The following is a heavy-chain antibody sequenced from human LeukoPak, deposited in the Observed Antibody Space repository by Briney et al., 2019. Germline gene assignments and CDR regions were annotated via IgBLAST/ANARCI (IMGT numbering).Heavy chain of an antibody. Sequence: SGPTLVKPTQTLTLTCTFSGFSLSTSGMRVSWIRQPPGKALEWLARIDWDDDKFYSTSLKTRLTISKDTSKNQVVLTMTNMDPVDTATYYCARSCCSSTSCYTDWFDPWGQGTLVTVSS. CDR3: ARSCCSSTSCYTDWFDP. V-gene: IGHV2-70*04. CDR2: IDWDDDK. CDR1: GFSLSTSGMR. J-gene: IGHJ5*02. D-gene: IGHD2-2*02.